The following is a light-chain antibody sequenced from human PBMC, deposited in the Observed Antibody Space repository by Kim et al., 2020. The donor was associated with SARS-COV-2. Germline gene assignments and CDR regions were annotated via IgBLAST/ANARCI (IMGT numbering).Light chain of an antibody. CDR2: DVS. V-gene: IGLV2-14*03. CDR3: SSSGRSSTLV. Sequence: QSALTQPASVSGSPGQSITISCTGTSSDVGGYNYVSWYQQQPGKAPKLIIYDVSKRPSGVSNRFSGSKSGNTASLTISGLQAEDEADYYCSSSGRSSTLVFGGGTQLTVL. CDR1: SSDVGGYNY. J-gene: IGLJ2*01.